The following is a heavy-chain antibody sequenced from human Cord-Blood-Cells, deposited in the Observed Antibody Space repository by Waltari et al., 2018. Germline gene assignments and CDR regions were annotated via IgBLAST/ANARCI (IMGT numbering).Heavy chain of an antibody. CDR1: GGSLSGYY. J-gene: IGHJ4*02. CDR3: ARGSYCSSTSCYGLDY. CDR2: INHSGST. Sequence: QVQLQQWGAGLLKPSETLYLPCAVYGGSLSGYYWSWIRQPPGKGLEWIGEINHSGSTNYNASLKSRVTISVDTSKNQFSLKLSSVTAADTAVYYCARGSYCSSTSCYGLDYWGQGTLVTVSS. D-gene: IGHD2-2*01. V-gene: IGHV4-34*01.